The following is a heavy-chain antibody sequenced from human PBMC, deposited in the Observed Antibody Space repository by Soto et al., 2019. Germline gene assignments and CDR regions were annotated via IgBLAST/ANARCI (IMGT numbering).Heavy chain of an antibody. J-gene: IGHJ4*02. CDR2: IYYSGST. CDR3: ARRGSGSYHDY. Sequence: QLQLQESGPGLVKPSETLSLTCTVSGGSISSSNYYWGWIRQPPGKGLEWIGTIYYSGSTYYNPSLKVRXTXSXYTSKNQFSLKLSSVTAADTAVYSCARRGSGSYHDYWGQGTLVTVSS. V-gene: IGHV4-39*01. D-gene: IGHD1-26*01. CDR1: GGSISSSNYY.